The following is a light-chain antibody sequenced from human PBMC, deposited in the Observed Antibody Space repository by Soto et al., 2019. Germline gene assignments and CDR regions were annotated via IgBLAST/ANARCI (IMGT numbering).Light chain of an antibody. CDR2: GNN. J-gene: IGLJ3*02. V-gene: IGLV1-44*01. CDR1: RSNIGRST. CDR3: ATWDDSLHAWV. Sequence: QAVVTQPPSTSGTPGQRVTISCSGGRSNIGRSTVSWYHQFPGTALKLLIYGNNQRPSGVPDRFSGSKSGTSASLTISGLQSEDEADYYCATWDDSLHAWVFGGGTKLTVL.